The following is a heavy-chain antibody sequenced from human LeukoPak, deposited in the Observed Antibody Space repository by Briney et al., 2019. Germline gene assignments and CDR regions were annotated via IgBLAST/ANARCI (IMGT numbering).Heavy chain of an antibody. CDR2: ISNSGGNT. V-gene: IGHV3-23*01. CDR1: GFTFTSYA. CDR3: AKAAGYKLGTYYFDY. D-gene: IGHD5-24*01. Sequence: GRSLRLSCEASGFTFTSYAMSWVRQCPGKGLEGVSGISNSGGNTYYADSVKGRFTISRDNSKNTLYLQMNSLRAEDTAVYYCAKAAGYKLGTYYFDYWGQGTLVTVSS. J-gene: IGHJ4*02.